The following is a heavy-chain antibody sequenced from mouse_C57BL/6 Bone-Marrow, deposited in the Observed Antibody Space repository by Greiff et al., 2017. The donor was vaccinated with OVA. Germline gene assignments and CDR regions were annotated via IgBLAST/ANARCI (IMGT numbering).Heavy chain of an antibody. CDR2: IWSGGST. CDR1: GFSLTSYG. J-gene: IGHJ3*01. V-gene: IGHV2-2*01. Sequence: QVQLKESGPGLVQPSQSLSITCTVPGFSLTSYGVHWVRQSPGKGLEWRGVIWSGGSTDYNAAFISRLSISKDNSKSQVFFKMNSLQADDTAIYYCARSTLWLPSFAYWGQGTLVTVSA. CDR3: ARSTLWLPSFAY. D-gene: IGHD2-2*01.